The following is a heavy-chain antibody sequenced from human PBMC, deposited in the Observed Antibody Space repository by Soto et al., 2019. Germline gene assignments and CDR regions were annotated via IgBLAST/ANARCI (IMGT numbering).Heavy chain of an antibody. V-gene: IGHV4-59*08. CDR2: IYYSGST. J-gene: IGHJ6*03. D-gene: IGHD2-15*01. Sequence: SETLSLTCTVSGGSISSYYWSWIRQPPGKGLEWIGYIYYSGSTNYNPSLKSRVTISVDTSKNQFSLKLSSVTAADTAVYYCARHGYCSGGSCYSYGTPHYYYMDVWGKGTTVTVSS. CDR3: ARHGYCSGGSCYSYGTPHYYYMDV. CDR1: GGSISSYY.